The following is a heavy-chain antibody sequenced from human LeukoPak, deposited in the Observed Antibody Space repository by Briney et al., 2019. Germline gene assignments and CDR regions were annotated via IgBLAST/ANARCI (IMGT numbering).Heavy chain of an antibody. CDR3: ARDSRPSAAAGLSDY. D-gene: IGHD6-13*01. CDR2: ISSSSSYI. CDR1: GFTFSSYS. V-gene: IGHV3-21*01. J-gene: IGHJ4*02. Sequence: GGSLRLSCAASGFTFSSYSMNWVRQAPGKGLEWVSSISSSSSYIYYADSVKGRFTISRDNAKNSLYLQMNSLRAEDTAVYYCARDSRPSAAAGLSDYSGQGTLVTVSS.